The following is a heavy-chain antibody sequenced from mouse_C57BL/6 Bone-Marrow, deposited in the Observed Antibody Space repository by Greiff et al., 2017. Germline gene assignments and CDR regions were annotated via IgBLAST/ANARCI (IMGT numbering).Heavy chain of an antibody. J-gene: IGHJ4*01. D-gene: IGHD1-1*01. CDR1: GFTFSSYG. CDR2: ISSGGSYT. CDR3: ARRTYYYGSSSYAMDY. Sequence: EVMLVESGGDLVKPGGSLKLSCAASGFTFSSYGMSWVRQTPDKRLEWVATISSGGSYTYYPDSVQGRFTISRDNAKNTLYLQMSSLKSEDTAMYYCARRTYYYGSSSYAMDYWGQGTSVTVSS. V-gene: IGHV5-6*02.